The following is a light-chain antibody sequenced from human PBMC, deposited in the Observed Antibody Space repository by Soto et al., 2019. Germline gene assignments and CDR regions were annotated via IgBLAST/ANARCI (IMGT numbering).Light chain of an antibody. CDR3: SSFTSSRTLV. CDR1: ISDIGGYNF. Sequence: QSVLTQPASVSGSPGQSITISCTGTISDIGGYNFVSWYQQHPGKAPKLIIYHVTARPSGISHRFSGSKSGSTASLTISGLQAEDESDYYCSSFTSSRTLVFGGGTKVTVL. J-gene: IGLJ3*02. V-gene: IGLV2-14*03. CDR2: HVT.